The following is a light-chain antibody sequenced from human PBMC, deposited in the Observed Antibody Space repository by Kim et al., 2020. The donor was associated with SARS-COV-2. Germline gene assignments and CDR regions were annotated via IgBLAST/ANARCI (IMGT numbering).Light chain of an antibody. CDR1: QSIDSGF. Sequence: EIVLTQSPGTLSLSPGERATLSCRASQSIDSGFLAWYQHKPGQAPPLLIYEASSTAAGIPDRFSGSGAGTDFTLTISRLEPEDFGVYYCQHFGGSSYTFGQGTKVDIK. CDR2: EAS. J-gene: IGKJ2*01. V-gene: IGKV3-20*01. CDR3: QHFGGSSYT.